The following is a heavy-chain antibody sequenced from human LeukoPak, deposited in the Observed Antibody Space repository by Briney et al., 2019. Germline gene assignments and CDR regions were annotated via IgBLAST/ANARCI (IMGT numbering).Heavy chain of an antibody. V-gene: IGHV3-66*01. CDR3: ARDLGGYSSGAYEFYFDY. D-gene: IGHD6-19*01. CDR2: IYRGGST. Sequence: PGGSLRLSCAASGFTVSSNYMSWVRQAPGKGLEWVSLIYRGGSTYYADSVKGRFTISRDNSKNTLYLQMNSLGVEDTAVYYCARDLGGYSSGAYEFYFDYWGQGTLVTVSS. CDR1: GFTVSSNY. J-gene: IGHJ4*02.